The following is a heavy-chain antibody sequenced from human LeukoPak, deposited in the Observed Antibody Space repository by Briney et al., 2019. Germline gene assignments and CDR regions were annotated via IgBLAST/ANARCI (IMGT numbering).Heavy chain of an antibody. CDR1: GYTFSHYG. V-gene: IGHV1-18*01. CDR2: NSAYNGNT. D-gene: IGHD3-16*01. J-gene: IGHJ6*03. Sequence: ASVKVSCKASGYTFSHYGINWVRQAPGQGLEWMGGNSAYNGNTNYAQNLQGRVTMTADTSTSIAYMELRSLRPDDTAVYYCVRDGGGLYYYYYMDVWGTGTTVTVSS. CDR3: VRDGGGLYYYYYMDV.